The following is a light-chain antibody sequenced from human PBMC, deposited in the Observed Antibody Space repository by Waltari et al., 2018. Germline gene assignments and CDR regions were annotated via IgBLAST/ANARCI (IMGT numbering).Light chain of an antibody. CDR3: CSYVSGDTWV. J-gene: IGLJ3*02. Sequence: QSPLTQPVSVSESPGPLIPLPCTGNSSAVGSHTLVSCYQQRAGKAPKLLIYEYYKRPSGVSKRVSCSNSGNTASLTISGLQAEDEADYYCCSYVSGDTWVFGGGTELAVL. CDR1: SSAVGSHTL. V-gene: IGLV2-23*01. CDR2: EYY.